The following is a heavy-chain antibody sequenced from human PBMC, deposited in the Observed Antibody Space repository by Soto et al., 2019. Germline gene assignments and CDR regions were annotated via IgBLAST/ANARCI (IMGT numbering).Heavy chain of an antibody. J-gene: IGHJ4*02. Sequence: SEPLSLPCTVYVWSFSGYYWSWIRQPPVRVLKWIGEINHSGSTNYNPSLKSRVTISVDTSKNQFSLKLSSVTAADTAVYYCARDRYCSGGSCYSGLQFVDYWGQGTLVTVSS. CDR2: INHSGST. V-gene: IGHV4-34*01. D-gene: IGHD2-15*01. CDR3: ARDRYCSGGSCYSGLQFVDY. CDR1: VWSFSGYY.